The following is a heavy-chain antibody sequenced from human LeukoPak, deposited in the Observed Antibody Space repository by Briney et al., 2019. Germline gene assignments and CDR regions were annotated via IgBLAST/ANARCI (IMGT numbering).Heavy chain of an antibody. CDR3: ARRVSASGRDYFDY. CDR2: IYYSGST. Sequence: SETLSLTCTVSGGSISGYSWSWLRQPPGKGLEWIGYIYYSGSTTYNPSLKSRVTISVDTSKNHFSLKLSSVTAADTAVYYCARRVSASGRDYFDYWGQGTLVTVSS. D-gene: IGHD2-2*01. CDR1: GGSISGYS. J-gene: IGHJ4*02. V-gene: IGHV4-59*08.